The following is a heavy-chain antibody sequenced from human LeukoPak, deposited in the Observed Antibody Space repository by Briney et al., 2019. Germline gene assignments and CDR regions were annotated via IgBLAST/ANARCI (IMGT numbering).Heavy chain of an antibody. CDR3: AREASGYSYGLDAFDI. D-gene: IGHD5-18*01. Sequence: GGSLRLSRAASGFTFSNYEMNWVRQAPGKGLEWVSYISSSGSSIYYADSVKGRFTISRDNAKNSLYLQMNSLRAEDTAVYYCAREASGYSYGLDAFDIWGQGTMVTVSS. CDR2: ISSSGSSI. CDR1: GFTFSNYE. J-gene: IGHJ3*02. V-gene: IGHV3-48*03.